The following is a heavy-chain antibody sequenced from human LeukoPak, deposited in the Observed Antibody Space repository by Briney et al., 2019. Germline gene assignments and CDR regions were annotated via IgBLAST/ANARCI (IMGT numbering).Heavy chain of an antibody. CDR3: AKALGRVRGVMYAFDI. CDR1: GFTFSSYA. D-gene: IGHD3-10*01. CDR2: ISGSGGST. J-gene: IGHJ3*02. Sequence: QAGGSLRLSCAASGFTFSSYAMSWVRQAPGKGLEWVSAISGSGGSTYYADSVKGRFTISRDNSKNALYLQMNSLRAEDTAVYYCAKALGRVRGVMYAFDIWGQGTMVTVPS. V-gene: IGHV3-23*01.